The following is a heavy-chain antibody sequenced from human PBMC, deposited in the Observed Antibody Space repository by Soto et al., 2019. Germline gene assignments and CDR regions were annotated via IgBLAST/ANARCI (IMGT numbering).Heavy chain of an antibody. CDR3: VKDHVAAQFQELYYFDY. J-gene: IGHJ4*02. CDR1: GFTFSSYA. Sequence: GGSLRLSCSASGFTFSSYAMHWVRQAPGKGLEYVSAISSNGGSTYYADSVKGRFTISRDNSKNTLYLQMSSLRAEDTAVYYCVKDHVAAQFQELYYFDYWGQGTLVTVSS. CDR2: ISSNGGST. V-gene: IGHV3-64D*08. D-gene: IGHD6-13*01.